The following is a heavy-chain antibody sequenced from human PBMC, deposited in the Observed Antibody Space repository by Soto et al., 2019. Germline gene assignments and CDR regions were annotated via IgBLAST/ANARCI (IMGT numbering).Heavy chain of an antibody. Sequence: PGGSLRVSCVASGFTFRSSGMSWVRQAPGKGLEWVSSLSFSDSQIYYADSVNGRFTITRDNSKNTLYLQMNSLRAEDTAVYYCASRSSGWYFDYWGQGTLVTVSS. CDR1: GFTFRSSG. V-gene: IGHV3-23*01. CDR3: ASRSSGWYFDY. J-gene: IGHJ4*02. D-gene: IGHD6-19*01. CDR2: LSFSDSQI.